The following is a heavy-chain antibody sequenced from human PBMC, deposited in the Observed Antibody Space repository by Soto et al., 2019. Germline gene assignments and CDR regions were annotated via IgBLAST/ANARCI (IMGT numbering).Heavy chain of an antibody. CDR3: ATSSVLVSERSGGGDHDDAFDI. CDR1: GGSISSGGYY. Sequence: PWETLSLTCTVSGGSISSGGYYWSWIRQHPGKGLEWIGYIYYSGSTYYNPSLKSRVTISVDTSKNQFSLKLSSVTAADTAVYYCATSSVLVSERSGGGDHDDAFDIWGQGTMVTVSS. D-gene: IGHD2-21*02. J-gene: IGHJ3*02. CDR2: IYYSGST. V-gene: IGHV4-31*03.